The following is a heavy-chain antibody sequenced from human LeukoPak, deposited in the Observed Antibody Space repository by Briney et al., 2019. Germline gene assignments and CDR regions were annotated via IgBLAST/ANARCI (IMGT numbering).Heavy chain of an antibody. J-gene: IGHJ4*02. Sequence: GGSLRLSCAASGFTFSSYSMNWVRQAPGKGLEWVSSISRSSNYIYYADSMRGRFTISRDNAKNSLYLQMNSLRDEGTAVYYCARDLSGSQSLYDYWGQGTLVTVSS. V-gene: IGHV3-21*01. CDR3: ARDLSGSQSLYDY. D-gene: IGHD1-26*01. CDR2: ISRSSNYI. CDR1: GFTFSSYS.